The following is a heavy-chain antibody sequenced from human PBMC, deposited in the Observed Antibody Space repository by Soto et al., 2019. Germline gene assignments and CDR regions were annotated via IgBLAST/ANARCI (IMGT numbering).Heavy chain of an antibody. CDR1: GFSFSGYG. CDR3: ARGLSDPEGGYYYGMDV. V-gene: IGHV3-33*01. CDR2: IWYDGSKK. J-gene: IGHJ6*02. Sequence: QVQLVESGGTAVQPGRSLRLSCLATGFSFSGYGMHWVRQAPGKGLEWVTLIWYDGSKKYYADSVRGRFTMSRDNSKKMVYLQMNSLTAEDTAVYYCARGLSDPEGGYYYGMDVWGQGTTVTVSS. D-gene: IGHD3-10*01.